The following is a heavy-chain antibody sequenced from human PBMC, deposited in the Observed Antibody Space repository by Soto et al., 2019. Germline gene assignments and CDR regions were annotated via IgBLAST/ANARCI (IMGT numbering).Heavy chain of an antibody. CDR2: INSDGSVS. CDR3: ARGDCVGGTCYSLAGSFYYYMDV. J-gene: IGHJ6*03. CDR1: GFTFSNYW. V-gene: IGHV3-74*02. D-gene: IGHD2-15*01. Sequence: EVQLVESGGGLVQPGGYLRLSCAASGFTFSNYWMYWVRQAPGKGLEWVSRINSDGSVSSYADSVKGRLTISRDNFKNPLYLQMDSLRAEDTAVYYCARGDCVGGTCYSLAGSFYYYMDVWGKGTTVTVFS.